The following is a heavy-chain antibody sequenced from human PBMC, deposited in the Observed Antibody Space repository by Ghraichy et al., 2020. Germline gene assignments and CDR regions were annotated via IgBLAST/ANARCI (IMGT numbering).Heavy chain of an antibody. D-gene: IGHD2-2*02. Sequence: ASVKVSCKASGYTFIGYYMHWVRLAPGQGLEWMGWINPNSGGTNYAQKFQGRVTMTRDTSISTAYMELSRLRSDDTAVYYCARDPMKANCSNTNCYTPSFWFDPWGQEPWSPSPQ. CDR2: INPNSGGT. CDR3: ARDPMKANCSNTNCYTPSFWFDP. J-gene: IGHJ5*02. CDR1: GYTFIGYY. V-gene: IGHV1-2*02.